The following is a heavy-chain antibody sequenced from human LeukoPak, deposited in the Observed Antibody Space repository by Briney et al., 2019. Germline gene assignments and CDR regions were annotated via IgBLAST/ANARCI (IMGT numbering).Heavy chain of an antibody. CDR3: ARDKRLSDIAEGWFDP. CDR1: GGSISSYY. D-gene: IGHD3-9*01. V-gene: IGHV4-59*01. CDR2: IDYSGST. J-gene: IGHJ5*02. Sequence: SETLSLTCTVSGGSISSYYWSWIRQPPGKGLEWIGYIDYSGSTNYNPSLKSRVTISVDTSKNQFSLKLSSVTAADTAVYYCARDKRLSDIAEGWFDPWGQGTLVTVSS.